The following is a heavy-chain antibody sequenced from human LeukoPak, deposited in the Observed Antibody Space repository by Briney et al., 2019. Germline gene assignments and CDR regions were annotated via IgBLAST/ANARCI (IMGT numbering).Heavy chain of an antibody. D-gene: IGHD2-2*01. Sequence: PSETLSLTCAVSGGSISSNSYYWGWIRQPPGKGLEWIGYMYYSGSTNFNPSLKSRVTISADTSKNQLSLKLSSVTAADTAVYYCARANRYDLYFDYWGQGTLVTVSS. CDR2: MYYSGST. J-gene: IGHJ4*02. CDR1: GGSISSNSYY. V-gene: IGHV4-61*05. CDR3: ARANRYDLYFDY.